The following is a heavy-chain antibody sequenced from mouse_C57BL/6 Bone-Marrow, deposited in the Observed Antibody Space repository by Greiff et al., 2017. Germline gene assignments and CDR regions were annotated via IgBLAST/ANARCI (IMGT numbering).Heavy chain of an antibody. V-gene: IGHV5-4*01. Sequence: EVHLVESGGGLVKPGGSLKLSCAASGFTFSSYAMSWVRQTPEKRLEWVATISDGGSYTYYPDNVKGRFTISRDNAKNNLYLQMSHLKSEDTAMXYCARRLLPAWFAYWGQGTLVTVSA. CDR2: ISDGGSYT. CDR3: ARRLLPAWFAY. CDR1: GFTFSSYA. J-gene: IGHJ3*01. D-gene: IGHD3-2*02.